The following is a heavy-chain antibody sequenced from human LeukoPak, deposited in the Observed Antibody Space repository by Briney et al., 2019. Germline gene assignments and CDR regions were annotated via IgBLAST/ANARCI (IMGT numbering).Heavy chain of an antibody. J-gene: IGHJ4*02. Sequence: ASVKVSCKASGYTFTGYYMHWVRQAPGQGLEWMGWINPNSGGTNYAQKFQGWVTVTRDTSISTAYMELSRLRSDDTAVYYCARDTIAVAAPTGYYFDYWGQGTLVTVSS. CDR1: GYTFTGYY. CDR3: ARDTIAVAAPTGYYFDY. V-gene: IGHV1-2*04. CDR2: INPNSGGT. D-gene: IGHD6-19*01.